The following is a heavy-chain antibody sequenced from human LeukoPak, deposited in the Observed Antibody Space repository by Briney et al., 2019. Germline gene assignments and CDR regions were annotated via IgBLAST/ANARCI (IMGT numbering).Heavy chain of an antibody. CDR2: ISSSSSYI. D-gene: IGHD6-19*01. J-gene: IGHJ1*01. V-gene: IGHV3-21*01. CDR3: ARDSSGRTYFQH. CDR1: GFTFSSYS. Sequence: GGSLRLSCAASGFTFSSYSMNWVRQAPGKGLEWVSSISSSSSYIYYADSVKGRFTISRDNAKNSLYLQMNSLRAEDTAVYYCARDSSGRTYFQHWGQGTLVTVSS.